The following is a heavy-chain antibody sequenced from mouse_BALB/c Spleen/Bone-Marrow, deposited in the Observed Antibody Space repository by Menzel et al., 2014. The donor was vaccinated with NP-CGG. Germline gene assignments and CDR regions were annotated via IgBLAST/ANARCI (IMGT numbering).Heavy chain of an antibody. V-gene: IGHV1S132*01. Sequence: VQLQQSGAELVKPGASVKLSCKTSGYTFTNYWIQWVKQRPGQGLGWIGEIFPGIGTTYYNEKFKGKATLTIDTSSSTAYMQLSSLTSEDSAVYFFARGGNYGYWGQGTTLTVSS. J-gene: IGHJ2*01. CDR3: ARGGNYGY. CDR1: GYTFTNYW. D-gene: IGHD2-1*01. CDR2: IFPGIGTT.